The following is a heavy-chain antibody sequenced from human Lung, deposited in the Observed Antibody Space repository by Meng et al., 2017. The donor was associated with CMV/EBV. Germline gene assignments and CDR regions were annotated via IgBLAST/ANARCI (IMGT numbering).Heavy chain of an antibody. V-gene: IGHV4-34*01. CDR1: GGSFSGYY. CDR3: ARLGYCSSTSCYPGNYYYGMDV. J-gene: IGHJ6*02. CDR2: INHSGST. D-gene: IGHD2-2*01. Sequence: SXTXSPXXAVYGGSFSGYYWSRIRQPPGKGLEWIGEINHSGSTNYNPSLKSRVTISVDTSKNQFSLKLSSVTAADTAVYYCARLGYCSSTSCYPGNYYYGMDVWXQGTXVTVSS.